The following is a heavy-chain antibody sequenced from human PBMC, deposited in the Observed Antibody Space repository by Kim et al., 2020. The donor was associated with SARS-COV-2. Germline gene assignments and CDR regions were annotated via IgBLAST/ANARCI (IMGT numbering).Heavy chain of an antibody. Sequence: GGSLRLSCAASGFTFSNYGMHWVRQAPGKGLEWVAVISSDGSETYYADSVKGRFTISRDNSEHTLYLQMNSLRAEDTAVYYCATVYNILAVVGTGHYWGQGTLVTVSS. CDR3: ATVYNILAVVGTGHY. J-gene: IGHJ4*02. CDR2: ISSDGSET. CDR1: GFTFSNYG. V-gene: IGHV3-30*03. D-gene: IGHD6-19*01.